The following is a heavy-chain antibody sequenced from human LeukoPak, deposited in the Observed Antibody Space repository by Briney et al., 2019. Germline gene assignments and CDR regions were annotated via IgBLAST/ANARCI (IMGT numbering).Heavy chain of an antibody. J-gene: IGHJ4*02. D-gene: IGHD5-24*01. CDR3: ARGRGWLQLALLNKSSRCYFDY. CDR2: INPNSGGT. CDR1: GYTFTGYY. Sequence: ASVKVSCKASGYTFTGYYMHWVRQAPGQGLEWMGWINPNSGGTNYAQKFQGRVTISVDTSKNQFSLKLSSVTAADTAVYYCARGRGWLQLALLNKSSRCYFDYWGQGTLVTVSS. V-gene: IGHV1-2*02.